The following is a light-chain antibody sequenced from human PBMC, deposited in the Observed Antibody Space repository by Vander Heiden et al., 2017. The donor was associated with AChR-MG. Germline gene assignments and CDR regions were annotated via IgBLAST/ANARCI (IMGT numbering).Light chain of an antibody. CDR2: RNQ. Sequence: QSVLTQPPSASGTPGQRVTISCSGSSSNIGIHAVYWYQQPPGTAPNLLIYRNQRRPSGVPDRVSGSKSGTSASLAISGRRSEDEADYYCAAGDVSLSGWVFGGGTKLTVL. V-gene: IGLV1-47*01. CDR3: AAGDVSLSGWV. CDR1: SSNIGIHA. J-gene: IGLJ3*02.